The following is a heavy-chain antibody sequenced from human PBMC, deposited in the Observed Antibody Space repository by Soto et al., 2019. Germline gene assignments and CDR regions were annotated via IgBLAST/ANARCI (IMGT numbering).Heavy chain of an antibody. J-gene: IGHJ4*02. V-gene: IGHV1-18*01. CDR3: ARLRYYYDSSGYPSDY. CDR1: GYNFNSYT. Sequence: GASVKVSCKASGYNFNSYTISWVRQAPGQGLEWMGRISAYNGNTNYAQKLQGRVTMTTDTSTSTAYMELRSLRFDDTAVYYCARLRYYYDSSGYPSDYWGQGTLVTVSS. CDR2: ISAYNGNT. D-gene: IGHD3-22*01.